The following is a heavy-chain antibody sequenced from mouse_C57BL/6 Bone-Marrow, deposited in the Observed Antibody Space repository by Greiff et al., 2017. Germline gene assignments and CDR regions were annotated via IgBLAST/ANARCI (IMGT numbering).Heavy chain of an antibody. D-gene: IGHD1-1*01. CDR3: AYYGSSYGYWYFDV. Sequence: EVKLVESGGGLVKPGGSLKLSCAASGFTFSDYGMHWVRQAPEKGLEWVAYISSGSSTIYYADTVKGRFTISRDNAKNTLFLQMTRLRSEDTDMYYCAYYGSSYGYWYFDVWGTGTTVTVSS. CDR2: ISSGSSTI. J-gene: IGHJ1*03. CDR1: GFTFSDYG. V-gene: IGHV5-17*01.